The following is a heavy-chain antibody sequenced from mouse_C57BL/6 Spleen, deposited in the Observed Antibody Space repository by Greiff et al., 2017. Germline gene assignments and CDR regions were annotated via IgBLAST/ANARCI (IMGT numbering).Heavy chain of an antibody. J-gene: IGHJ3*01. Sequence: SGAELVRPGASVTLSCKASGYTFTDYEMHWVKQTPVHGLEWIGAIDPETGGTAYNQKFKGKAILTADKSSSTAYMELRSLTSEDSAVYYCTRSGYYGNYLAWFAYWGQGTLVTVSA. CDR1: GYTFTDYE. CDR3: TRSGYYGNYLAWFAY. CDR2: IDPETGGT. D-gene: IGHD2-1*01. V-gene: IGHV1-15*01.